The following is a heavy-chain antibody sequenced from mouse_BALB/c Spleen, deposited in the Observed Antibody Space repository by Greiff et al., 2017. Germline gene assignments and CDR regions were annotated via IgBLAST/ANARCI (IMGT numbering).Heavy chain of an antibody. V-gene: IGHV2-3*01. CDR3: AKRVWSYYAMDY. CDR1: GFSLTSYG. J-gene: IGHJ4*01. Sequence: VKLMESGRGLVAPSQSLSITCTASGFSLTSYGVSWVRQPPGKGLEWLAVIGGDGSTNYHSALISRLSISKDNSKNKLFLQLNSLQTDDTATYYCAKRVWSYYAMDYWGQGTSVTVSS. D-gene: IGHD2-10*02. CDR2: IGGDGST.